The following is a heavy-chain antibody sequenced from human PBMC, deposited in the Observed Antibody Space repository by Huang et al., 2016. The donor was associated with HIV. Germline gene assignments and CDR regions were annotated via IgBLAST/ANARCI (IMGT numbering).Heavy chain of an antibody. Sequence: QGQLVESGGGVVQPGRSLRLSCAASGFSFTGYDMQWVRQVPGKGLYWVAFVSNDGNEKYYADSVKGRFTISRDNFKNTLYLQMNSLRTGDTAVYFCLPAGHVSHYYYMDVWGKGTTVIVSS. J-gene: IGHJ6*03. CDR2: VSNDGNEK. CDR3: LPAGHVSHYYYMDV. CDR1: GFSFTGYD. V-gene: IGHV3-30*03.